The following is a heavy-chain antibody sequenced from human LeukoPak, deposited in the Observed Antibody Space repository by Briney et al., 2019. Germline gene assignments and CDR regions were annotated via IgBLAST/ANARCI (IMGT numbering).Heavy chain of an antibody. D-gene: IGHD6-19*01. CDR3: ARHRGSGFIGDY. CDR2: IYYNGNT. V-gene: IGHV4-39*01. J-gene: IGHJ4*02. CDR1: GGSITSSSYY. Sequence: PSETLSLTCTGSGGSITSSSYYWGWIRQPPEKGLGWIGSIYYNGNTYYNPSLKRRVTISVDTSKNQFSLKLSSVTAADTAVYYCARHRGSGFIGDYWGQGTLVTVSS.